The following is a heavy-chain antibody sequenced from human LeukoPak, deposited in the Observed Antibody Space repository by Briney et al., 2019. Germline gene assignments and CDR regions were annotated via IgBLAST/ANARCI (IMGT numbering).Heavy chain of an antibody. Sequence: PSGTLSLTCAVSGGSISSSNWWSWVRQPPGKGLEWIGEIYHSGSTNYNPSLKSRVTISVDKSKNQFSLKLSSVTAADTAVYYCARKHYDSSGYPYFDYWGQGTLVTVSS. D-gene: IGHD3-22*01. V-gene: IGHV4-4*02. CDR2: IYHSGST. CDR1: GGSISSSNW. CDR3: ARKHYDSSGYPYFDY. J-gene: IGHJ4*02.